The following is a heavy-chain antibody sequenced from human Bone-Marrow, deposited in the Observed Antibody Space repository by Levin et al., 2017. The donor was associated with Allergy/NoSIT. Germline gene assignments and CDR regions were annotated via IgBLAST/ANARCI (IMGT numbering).Heavy chain of an antibody. D-gene: IGHD4-17*01. CDR2: IYHSGSA. V-gene: IGHV4-39*01. CDR3: ATAGVTTVDH. CDR1: GGSLRSGGYY. J-gene: IGHJ4*02. Sequence: PSETLSLTCTVSGGSLRSGGYYWGWVRQPPGKGLEWIGSIYHSGSAHYSSSLKSRVTISVDTSKNQFSLKMDSVTAADTAVYYCATAGVTTVDHWGRGALVTVSS.